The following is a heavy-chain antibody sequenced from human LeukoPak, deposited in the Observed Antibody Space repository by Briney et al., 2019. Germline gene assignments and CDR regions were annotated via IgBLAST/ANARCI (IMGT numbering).Heavy chain of an antibody. CDR3: ARDSGTTGEVKFDS. D-gene: IGHD3-10*01. CDR1: GYSISSGYY. Sequence: SETLSLTCTVSGYSISSGYYWGWIRQPPGKGLEWIGSIYHSGSTYYNPSLKSRVTISVDTSKNQFSLTLNSVTAADTAVYYCARDSGTTGEVKFDSWGQGTLVTVSS. V-gene: IGHV4-38-2*02. J-gene: IGHJ5*01. CDR2: IYHSGST.